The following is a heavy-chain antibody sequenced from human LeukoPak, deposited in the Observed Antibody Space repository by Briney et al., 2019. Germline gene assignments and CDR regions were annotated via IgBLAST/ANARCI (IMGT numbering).Heavy chain of an antibody. CDR3: ARPFRGGLWFVALTY. CDR2: IYYSGST. J-gene: IGHJ4*02. V-gene: IGHV4-39*01. D-gene: IGHD3-10*01. CDR1: GGSISSSSYY. Sequence: PSETLSLTCTVSGGSISSSSYYWGWIRQPPGKGLEWIGSIYYSGSTYYNPSLKSRVTISVDTSKNQFSLKLSSVTAADTAVYYCARPFRGGLWFVALTYWGQGTLVTVSS.